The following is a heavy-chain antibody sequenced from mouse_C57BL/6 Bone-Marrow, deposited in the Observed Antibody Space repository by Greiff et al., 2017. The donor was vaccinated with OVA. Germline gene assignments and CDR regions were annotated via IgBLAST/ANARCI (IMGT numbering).Heavy chain of an antibody. CDR3: ARLDTTAHFDY. Sequence: QVQLQQPGAELVKPGASVKLSCKASGYTFTSYWMHWVKQRPGHGLEWIGMIHPNSGSTNYNEKFKSKATLTVDKSSSTAYMQLSSLTSEGSAVYYCARLDTTAHFDYWGQSTTLTVSS. CDR1: GYTFTSYW. J-gene: IGHJ2*01. V-gene: IGHV1-64*01. D-gene: IGHD1-2*01. CDR2: IHPNSGST.